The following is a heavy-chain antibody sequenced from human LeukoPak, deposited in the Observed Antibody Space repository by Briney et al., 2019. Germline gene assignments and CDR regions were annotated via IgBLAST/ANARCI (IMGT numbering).Heavy chain of an antibody. J-gene: IGHJ6*02. CDR1: GGTFSSYA. D-gene: IGHD3-22*01. V-gene: IGHV1-69*04. CDR2: IIPILGIA. Sequence: EASVKVSCKASGGTFSSYAISWVRQAPGQGLGWMGRIIPILGIANYAQKFQGRVTITADKSTSTAYMELSSLRSEDTAVYYCARIKYYYDSSGYYSYYYGMDVWGQGTTVTVSS. CDR3: ARIKYYYDSSGYYSYYYGMDV.